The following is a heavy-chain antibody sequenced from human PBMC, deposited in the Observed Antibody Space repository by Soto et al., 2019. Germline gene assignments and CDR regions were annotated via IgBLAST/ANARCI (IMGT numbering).Heavy chain of an antibody. Sequence: PSETLSLTGTVSWGSISGYYGSCIRQPPGQGLECIVYFYYIRCTNHNGSLNVRVTRSVDQSKNQVLLKLSSVTAGEAALYFLARVESGSYALYYFDYWGQGPLGTVSS. CDR1: WGSISGYY. D-gene: IGHD1-26*01. CDR3: ARVESGSYALYYFDY. V-gene: IGHV4-59*01. J-gene: IGHJ4*02. CDR2: FYYIRCT.